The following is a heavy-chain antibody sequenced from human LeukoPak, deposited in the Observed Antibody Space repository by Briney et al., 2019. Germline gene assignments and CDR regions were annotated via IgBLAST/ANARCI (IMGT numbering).Heavy chain of an antibody. V-gene: IGHV3-30-3*01. CDR2: ISYDGSNK. Sequence: GRSLRLSCAASGFTFSSYAMHWVRQAPGKGLEWVAVISYDGSNKYYADSVQGRFTISRDNSKNTLYLQMNSLRAEDTAVYYCASDRWDYWGQGTLVTVSS. J-gene: IGHJ4*02. CDR1: GFTFSSYA. CDR3: ASDRWDY.